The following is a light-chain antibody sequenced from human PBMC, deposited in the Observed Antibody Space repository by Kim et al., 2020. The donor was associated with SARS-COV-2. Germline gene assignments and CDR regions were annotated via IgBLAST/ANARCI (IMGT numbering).Light chain of an antibody. J-gene: IGKJ1*01. CDR3: QQYGSSPPT. V-gene: IGKV3-20*01. Sequence: SPGERAPLSCRASQSVSSSYLAWYQHKPGQAPRLLMYGASTRATGIPDRFSGSGSGTDFTLTISRLEPEDFAVYYCQQYGSSPPTFGHGTKVDIK. CDR1: QSVSSSY. CDR2: GAS.